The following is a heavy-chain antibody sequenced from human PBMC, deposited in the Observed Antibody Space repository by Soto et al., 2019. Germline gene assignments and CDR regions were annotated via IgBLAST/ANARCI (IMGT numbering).Heavy chain of an antibody. CDR3: ARAPQVVAATLSRFDP. CDR1: GYTFTSYA. J-gene: IGHJ5*02. CDR2: IDAGNGNT. Sequence: ASVKVSCKASGYTFTSYAMHWVRQAPGQRLEWMGWIDAGNGNTKYSQKFQGRVTITRDTSASTAYMELSSLRSEDTAVYYCARAPQVVAATLSRFDPWGQGTMVTAPQ. D-gene: IGHD2-15*01. V-gene: IGHV1-3*01.